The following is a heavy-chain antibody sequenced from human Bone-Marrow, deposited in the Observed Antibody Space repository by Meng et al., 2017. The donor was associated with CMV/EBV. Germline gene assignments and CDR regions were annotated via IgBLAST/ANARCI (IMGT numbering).Heavy chain of an antibody. D-gene: IGHD3-22*01. V-gene: IGHV4-34*01. CDR3: ARGKYSGGYYPLDY. CDR1: GESFSPDY. CDR2: INHSGST. Sequence: QQWGAGLLRPPEPLSLTCAVYGESFSPDYWTWIRQPPGKGLEWIGEINHSGSTNYNPSLKSRVTISVDTSKNQFSLKLTSVTAADSALYYCARGKYSGGYYPLDYWGQGTLVTVSS. J-gene: IGHJ4*02.